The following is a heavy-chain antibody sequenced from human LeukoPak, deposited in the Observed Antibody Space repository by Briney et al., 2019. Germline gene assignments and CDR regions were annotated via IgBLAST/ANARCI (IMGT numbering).Heavy chain of an antibody. CDR2: ISAYNGNT. J-gene: IGHJ4*02. CDR3: ARSAVVAVAGTKDY. D-gene: IGHD6-19*01. CDR1: GSTFTSYG. Sequence: ASVTVTFKASGSTFTSYGISMVQQAPGPGLEWMGWISAYNGNTNYAQKLQGRVTMTTDTSTSTAYMELRSLRSDDTAVYYCARSAVVAVAGTKDYWGQGTLVTVSS. V-gene: IGHV1-18*01.